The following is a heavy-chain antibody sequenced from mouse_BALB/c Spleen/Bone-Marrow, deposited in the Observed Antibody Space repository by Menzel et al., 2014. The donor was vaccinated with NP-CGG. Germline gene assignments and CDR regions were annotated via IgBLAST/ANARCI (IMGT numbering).Heavy chain of an antibody. Sequence: EVMLVESGGGLVQPGGFLKLSYAASGFDFRTYWMSWVRQAPGKGLEWIGEINPDSKTKNYAPSLKDKFIISRDNAKNXLYLQMSKVRSEDTALYYCARMGYYGWLAYWGQGTLVTVSA. CDR3: ARMGYYGWLAY. D-gene: IGHD1-1*01. CDR1: GFDFRTYW. J-gene: IGHJ3*01. CDR2: INPDSKTK. V-gene: IGHV4-1*02.